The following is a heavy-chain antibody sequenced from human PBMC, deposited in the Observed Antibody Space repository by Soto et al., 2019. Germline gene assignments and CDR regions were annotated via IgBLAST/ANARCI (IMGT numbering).Heavy chain of an antibody. Sequence: GGSLRLSCVASGFTFSSYAMSWVRQPQWKGLEWVSAISGSGGSTYYADSVKGRFTISRDNSKNTLYLQMNSLRAEDTAVYYCAKDQNGGSGWYDYYYYGMDVWGQGTTVTVSS. V-gene: IGHV3-23*01. CDR3: AKDQNGGSGWYDYYYYGMDV. D-gene: IGHD6-19*01. CDR2: ISGSGGST. J-gene: IGHJ6*02. CDR1: GFTFSSYA.